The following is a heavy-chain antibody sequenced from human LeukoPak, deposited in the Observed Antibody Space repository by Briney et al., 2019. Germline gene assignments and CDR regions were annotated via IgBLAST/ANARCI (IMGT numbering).Heavy chain of an antibody. CDR2: ITGSGAT. CDR1: GFTLSSYA. Sequence: QPGASMRLSCVASGFTLSSYALSWVRLAPGKGLEWVSTITGSGATYYPDSVKGRFTISRDNSKNTLYLQMDTLRGDDTAIYYCARRELCSDGHCPFDYWGQGTLVTVSS. J-gene: IGHJ4*02. V-gene: IGHV3-23*01. CDR3: ARRELCSDGHCPFDY. D-gene: IGHD2-21*02.